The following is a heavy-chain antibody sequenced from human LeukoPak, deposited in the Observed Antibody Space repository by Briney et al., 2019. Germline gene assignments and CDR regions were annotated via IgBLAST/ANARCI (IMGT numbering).Heavy chain of an antibody. CDR1: GYTFRRNG. CDR3: ARWLSDKIDSNGYLDY. V-gene: IGHV3-33*01. Sequence: PGGSLRLSCAASGYTFRRNGMHWVRQAPGKGLEWVAVIWYDGSKEYYGDSVRGRFTISRDNSKNTLYLQMNSLRAEDTAVYYCARWLSDKIDSNGYLDYWGQGTLVAVSS. D-gene: IGHD5-18*01. CDR2: IWYDGSKE. J-gene: IGHJ4*02.